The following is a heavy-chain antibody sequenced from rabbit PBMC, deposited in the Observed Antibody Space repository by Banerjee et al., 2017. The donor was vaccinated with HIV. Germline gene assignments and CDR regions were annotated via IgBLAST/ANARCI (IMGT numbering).Heavy chain of an antibody. V-gene: IGHV1S47*01. CDR3: ARGVNTYGYVGDAYATDYGMDL. D-gene: IGHD6-1*01. CDR2: IYPDYDIT. Sequence: QEQLVESGGGLVTLGGSLKLSCKASGIDFSSYGISWVRQAPGKGLESIAYIYPDYDITDYASWVNGRFTISLDNAQNTVLLQMTSLTAADTATYFCARGVNTYGYVGDAYATDYGMDLWGPGTLVTV. CDR1: GIDFSSYG. J-gene: IGHJ6*01.